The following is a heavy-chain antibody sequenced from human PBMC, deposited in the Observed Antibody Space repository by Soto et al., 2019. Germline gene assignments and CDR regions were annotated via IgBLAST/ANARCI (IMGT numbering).Heavy chain of an antibody. CDR2: ISVSGGST. CDR1: GFTFSSYA. CDR3: ARLRSGYTDY. J-gene: IGHJ4*02. D-gene: IGHD5-12*01. Sequence: EVQLLESGGGLVQPGGSLRLSCAASGFTFSSYAMSWVRQAPGKGLEWVSAISVSGGSTYYADSVKGRFTISRDNSKNTLYLQMNSLRAEDPAVYYCARLRSGYTDYWGQGTLVTVAS. V-gene: IGHV3-23*01.